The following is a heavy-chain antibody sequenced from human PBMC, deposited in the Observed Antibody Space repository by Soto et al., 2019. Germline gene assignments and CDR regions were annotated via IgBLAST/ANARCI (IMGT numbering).Heavy chain of an antibody. Sequence: GGSLRLSCISSGFTFMTYTINWFRQAPGKWLEWVSGIRGFSPYTFYAESVKGRFTISRDNAKNSLFLQMNSLRAEDTAVYYCARDRGYDAHDFYYNAMDVWGQGTTVTVSS. J-gene: IGHJ6*02. CDR1: GFTFMTYT. D-gene: IGHD2-15*01. V-gene: IGHV3-21*01. CDR3: ARDRGYDAHDFYYNAMDV. CDR2: IRGFSPYT.